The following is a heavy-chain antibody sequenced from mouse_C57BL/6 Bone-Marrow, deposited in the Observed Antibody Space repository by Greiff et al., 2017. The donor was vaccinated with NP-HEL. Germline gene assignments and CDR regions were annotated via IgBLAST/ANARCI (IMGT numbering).Heavy chain of an antibody. Sequence: EVHLVESGGGLVKPGGSLKLSCAASGFTFSSYTMSWVRQTPEKRLEWVATISGGGGNTYYPDSVKGRFTISRDNAKNTLYLQMSSLRSEDTALYYCARPYGSSYEDAMDYWGQGTSVTVSS. J-gene: IGHJ4*01. CDR1: GFTFSSYT. CDR2: ISGGGGNT. CDR3: ARPYGSSYEDAMDY. D-gene: IGHD1-1*01. V-gene: IGHV5-9*01.